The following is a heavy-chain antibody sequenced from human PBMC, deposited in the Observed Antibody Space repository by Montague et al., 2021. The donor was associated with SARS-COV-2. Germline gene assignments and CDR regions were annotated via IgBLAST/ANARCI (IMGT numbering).Heavy chain of an antibody. Sequence: SETLSLTCTVSGGSTSSYYWSWIRQPPGKGLEWIGYIYYSGSTNYNPSLKSRVTISVDTSKNQFSLKLSSVTAADAAVYYCARVGAYGDYPTPPTFDYWGQGTLVTVSS. CDR1: GGSTSSYY. CDR2: IYYSGST. V-gene: IGHV4-59*01. J-gene: IGHJ4*02. CDR3: ARVGAYGDYPTPPTFDY. D-gene: IGHD4-17*01.